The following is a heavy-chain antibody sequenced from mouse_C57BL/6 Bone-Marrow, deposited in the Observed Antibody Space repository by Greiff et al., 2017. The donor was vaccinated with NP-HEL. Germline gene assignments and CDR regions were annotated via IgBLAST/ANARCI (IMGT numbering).Heavy chain of an antibody. CDR2: IRNKANGYTT. CDR3: ARYIRYWYFDV. Sequence: EVMLVESGGGLVQPGGSLSLSCAASGFTFTDYYMSWVRQPPGKALEWLGFIRNKANGYTTEYSASVKGRFTISRDNSQSILYLQMNALRAEDSATYYCARYIRYWYFDVWGTGTTVTVSS. V-gene: IGHV7-3*01. J-gene: IGHJ1*03. CDR1: GFTFTDYY.